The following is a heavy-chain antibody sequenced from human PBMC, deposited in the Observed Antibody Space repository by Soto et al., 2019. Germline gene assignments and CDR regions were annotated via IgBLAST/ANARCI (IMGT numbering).Heavy chain of an antibody. D-gene: IGHD3-10*01. J-gene: IGHJ4*02. Sequence: QVQLVQSGAEVRTPGASVKVSCKASGYTFTSYDINWVRQATGQGPEWMGWMNPDSGATGYVQKFQGRVTMTRNIATSTAYMELSSLRSEDTAVYYCARSSAGSNVNFDYWGQGTLVTVSS. CDR1: GYTFTSYD. V-gene: IGHV1-8*01. CDR3: ARSSAGSNVNFDY. CDR2: MNPDSGAT.